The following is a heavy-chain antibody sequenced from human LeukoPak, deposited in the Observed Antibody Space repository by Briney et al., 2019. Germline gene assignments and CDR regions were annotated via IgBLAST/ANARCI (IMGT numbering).Heavy chain of an antibody. Sequence: GGSLRLSCAASGFTFSNYAMNWVRQAPGKGLEWVSAISGSGGSTYYADSVKGRFTISRDNSKNTLYLQMNSLRAEDTAVYYCAKVFDSSGYYYFDYWGQGTLVTVSS. CDR2: ISGSGGST. D-gene: IGHD3-22*01. CDR1: GFTFSNYA. J-gene: IGHJ4*02. V-gene: IGHV3-23*01. CDR3: AKVFDSSGYYYFDY.